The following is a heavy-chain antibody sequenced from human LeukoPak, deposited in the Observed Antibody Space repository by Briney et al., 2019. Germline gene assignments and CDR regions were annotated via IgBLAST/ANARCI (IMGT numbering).Heavy chain of an antibody. CDR1: GGSICSGDYY. D-gene: IGHD3-3*01. J-gene: IGHJ4*02. CDR2: IYYSGST. Sequence: SQTLSLTCTVSGGSICSGDYYWSWIRQPPGKGLEWIGYIYYSGSTNYNPSLKSRVTISVDTSKNQFSLKLSSVTAADTAVYYCARSLPAYDFWSGYHNTAYFDYWGQGTLVTVSS. CDR3: ARSLPAYDFWSGYHNTAYFDY. V-gene: IGHV4-30-4*01.